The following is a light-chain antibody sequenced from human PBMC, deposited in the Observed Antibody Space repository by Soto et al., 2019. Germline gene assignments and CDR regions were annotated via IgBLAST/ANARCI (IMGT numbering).Light chain of an antibody. CDR2: GAS. CDR3: QQYGSAHQT. Sequence: EIVLTQSPGTLSLSPGERATLSCRASQSVSSSYLAWYQQKPGQAPRLLIYGASSRPAGIPDRFSGSGSGTDFTLTISRLEPEDFVVYYRQQYGSAHQTFGQGTKVDIK. J-gene: IGKJ2*01. V-gene: IGKV3-20*01. CDR1: QSVSSSY.